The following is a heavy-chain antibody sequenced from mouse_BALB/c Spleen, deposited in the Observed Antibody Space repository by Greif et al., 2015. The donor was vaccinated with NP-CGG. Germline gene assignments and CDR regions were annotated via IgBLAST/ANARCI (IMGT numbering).Heavy chain of an antibody. V-gene: IGHV1-84*02. CDR2: IYPGSGNT. J-gene: IGHJ4*01. CDR1: GYTFTDYY. D-gene: IGHD4-1*01. Sequence: QVQLKQSGPELVKPGASVKISCKASGYTFTDYYINWVNQKPGQGLEWIGWIYPGSGNTKYNEKFKGKAILTVDTSSSTAYMQFSSLTSEDTAVYFCARRTGTEAMDYWGQGTSVTVSS. CDR3: ARRTGTEAMDY.